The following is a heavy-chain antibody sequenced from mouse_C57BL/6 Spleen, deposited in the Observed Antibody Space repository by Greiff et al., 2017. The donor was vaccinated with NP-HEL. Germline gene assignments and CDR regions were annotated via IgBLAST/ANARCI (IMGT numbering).Heavy chain of an antibody. Sequence: VQLQQSGAELVRPGTSVKVSCKASGYAFTNYLIEWVKQRPGQGLEWIGVINPGSGGTNYNEKFKGKATLTADKSSSTAYMQLSSLTSEDSAVYFCARYYYDYDGEGYYAMDYWGQGTSVTVSS. J-gene: IGHJ4*01. D-gene: IGHD2-4*01. V-gene: IGHV1-54*01. CDR1: GYAFTNYL. CDR2: INPGSGGT. CDR3: ARYYYDYDGEGYYAMDY.